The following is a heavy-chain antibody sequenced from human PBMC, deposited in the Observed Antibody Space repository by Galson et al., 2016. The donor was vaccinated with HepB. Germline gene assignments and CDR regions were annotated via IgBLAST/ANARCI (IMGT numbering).Heavy chain of an antibody. D-gene: IGHD6-19*01. J-gene: IGHJ3*02. CDR2: SSAYKGNI. Sequence: SGKGAGKASGYTFTSYGFSGGGKVTGEGREWRGGSSAYKGNINDAQKFQGRVTRTTDTSTSTAYMERRSRRSDDTAAYYCARRSGWTNDAFDIWGQGTMVTVSS. V-gene: IGHV1-18*01. CDR1: GYTFTSYG. CDR3: ARRSGWTNDAFDI.